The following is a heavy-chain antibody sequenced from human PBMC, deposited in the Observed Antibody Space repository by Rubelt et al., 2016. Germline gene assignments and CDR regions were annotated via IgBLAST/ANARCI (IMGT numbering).Heavy chain of an antibody. CDR3: ANYVYCTNGVCSRLDS. CDR1: GFTFRNYW. Sequence: VESGGGLVQPGGSLRLSCAASGFTFRNYWMHWVRQVPGKGLVWVSRINNDGSSISYVDSVKGRFTMSRDNAKNTLYLQMNSLRAEDTAVYYCANYVYCTNGVCSRLDSWGQGTMVTVSS. CDR2: INNDGSSI. V-gene: IGHV3-74*01. J-gene: IGHJ4*02. D-gene: IGHD2-8*01.